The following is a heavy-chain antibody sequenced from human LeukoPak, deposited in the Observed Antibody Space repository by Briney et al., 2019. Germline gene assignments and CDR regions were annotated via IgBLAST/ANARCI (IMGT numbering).Heavy chain of an antibody. CDR2: ISGSGGST. J-gene: IGHJ6*02. D-gene: IGHD7-27*01. CDR1: GFTFSSYA. Sequence: PGGSLRLSCAASGFTFSSYAMSWVRQAPGKGLEWVSAISGSGGSTYYADSVKGRFTISRDNSKNTLYLQMNSLRAGDTAVYYCAKARTANLAGVLIYYGMDVWGQGTTVTVSS. V-gene: IGHV3-23*01. CDR3: AKARTANLAGVLIYYGMDV.